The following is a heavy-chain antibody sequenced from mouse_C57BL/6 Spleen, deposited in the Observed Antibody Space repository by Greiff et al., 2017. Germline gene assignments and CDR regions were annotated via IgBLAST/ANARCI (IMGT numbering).Heavy chain of an antibody. CDR1: GFTFSDYG. V-gene: IGHV5-17*01. CDR3: ARRGLLRGDYYAMDY. D-gene: IGHD2-3*01. CDR2: ISSGSSTI. Sequence: EVQGVESGGGLVKPGGSLKLSCAVSGFTFSDYGMHWVRQAPEKGLEWVAYISSGSSTIYYADTVKGRFTISRDNAKNTLFLQMTSLRSEDTAMYYCARRGLLRGDYYAMDYWGQGTSVTVSS. J-gene: IGHJ4*01.